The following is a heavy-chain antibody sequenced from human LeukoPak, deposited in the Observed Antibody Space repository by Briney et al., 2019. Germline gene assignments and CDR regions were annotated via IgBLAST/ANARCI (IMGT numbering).Heavy chain of an antibody. Sequence: GGSLRLSCAASGFTFSSYAMSWVRQAPGKGLEWVSGTSGSGRSIHYADSVKGRFTISRDNSKDTLYLQMNSLRADDTAVYYCAKDMNSWRDGSGLGDYFDYWGQGTLVTVSS. CDR2: TSGSGRSI. CDR1: GFTFSSYA. D-gene: IGHD6-19*01. J-gene: IGHJ4*02. CDR3: AKDMNSWRDGSGLGDYFDY. V-gene: IGHV3-23*01.